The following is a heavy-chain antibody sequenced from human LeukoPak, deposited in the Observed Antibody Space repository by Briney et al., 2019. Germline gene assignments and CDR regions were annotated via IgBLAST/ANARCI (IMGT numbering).Heavy chain of an antibody. CDR2: ISYDGSNK. Sequence: GGSLRLSCAASRFTFSSYGMHWVRQAPGKGLEWVAVISYDGSNKYYADSVKGRFTISRDNSKNTLYLQMNSLRAEDTAVYYCAKVARGFGAPRGYYYYGMDVWGQGTTVTVSS. V-gene: IGHV3-30*18. J-gene: IGHJ6*02. D-gene: IGHD3-10*01. CDR1: RFTFSSYG. CDR3: AKVARGFGAPRGYYYYGMDV.